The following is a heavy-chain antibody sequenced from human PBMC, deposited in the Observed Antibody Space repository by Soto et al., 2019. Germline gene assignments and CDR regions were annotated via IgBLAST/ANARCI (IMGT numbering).Heavy chain of an antibody. Sequence: VESQKISCKGSGYSFTNYCIGWVLQMPGKGLEWMGIIYPGDSDTRYSPSFQGQVTISADKSISTAYLQWSSLKASDTAMYYCARTFPHSTVYYGMDVWGQGTTVTVSS. D-gene: IGHD4-17*01. CDR2: IYPGDSDT. J-gene: IGHJ6*02. CDR1: GYSFTNYC. CDR3: ARTFPHSTVYYGMDV. V-gene: IGHV5-51*01.